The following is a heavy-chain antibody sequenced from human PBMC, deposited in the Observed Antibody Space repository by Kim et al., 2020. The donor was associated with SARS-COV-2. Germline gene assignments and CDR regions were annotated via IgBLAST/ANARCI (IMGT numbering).Heavy chain of an antibody. D-gene: IGHD5-18*01. CDR3: AKDISGTVDTAIHDAFDI. CDR1: GFTFGDYA. V-gene: IGHV3-9*01. Sequence: GGSLRLSCAASGFTFGDYAMHWVRQAPGKGLEWVSGISWNSGSIGYADSVKGRFTISRDNAKNSLYLQMNSLRAEDTALYYCAKDISGTVDTAIHDAFDIWGQGTMVTVSS. J-gene: IGHJ3*02. CDR2: ISWNSGSI.